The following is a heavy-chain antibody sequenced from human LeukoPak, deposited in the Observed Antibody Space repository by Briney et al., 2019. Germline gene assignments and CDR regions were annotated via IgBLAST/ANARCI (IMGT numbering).Heavy chain of an antibody. J-gene: IGHJ4*02. CDR2: INPNSGGT. Sequence: ASVKVSCKASGYTFTGYYMHWVRQAPGQGLEWMGWINPNSGGTNYAQKFQAWVTITRDTSINTVYMDLTRLRSDDTAVYYCARDSSNIASAGNFDYWGQGTLVTVSS. CDR1: GYTFTGYY. V-gene: IGHV1-2*04. CDR3: ARDSSNIASAGNFDY. D-gene: IGHD6-13*01.